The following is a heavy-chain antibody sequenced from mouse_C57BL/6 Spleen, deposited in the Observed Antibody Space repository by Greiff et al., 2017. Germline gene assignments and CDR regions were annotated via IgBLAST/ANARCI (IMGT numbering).Heavy chain of an antibody. D-gene: IGHD1-1*01. Sequence: QVQLQQPGAELVKPGASVKMSCKASGYTFTSYWITWVKQRPGQGLEWIGDIYPGSGSTNYNEKFKSKATLTVDTSSSTAYMQLSSLTSEDSAVYYCARYYGSSYVEWFAYWGQGTLVTVSA. CDR3: ARYYGSSYVEWFAY. CDR2: IYPGSGST. CDR1: GYTFTSYW. V-gene: IGHV1-55*01. J-gene: IGHJ3*01.